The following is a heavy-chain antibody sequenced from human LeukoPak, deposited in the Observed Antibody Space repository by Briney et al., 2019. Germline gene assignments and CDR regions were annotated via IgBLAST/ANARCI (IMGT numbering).Heavy chain of an antibody. CDR2: IYSSGST. D-gene: IGHD3-3*01. V-gene: IGHV4-4*07. CDR1: GGSISSYY. J-gene: IGHJ2*01. CDR3: ARVFVFWYFDL. Sequence: TETLSLTCTVSGGSISSYYWSWIPRPAGKGLEWIGRIYSSGSTTYNPSLKSRVTMSVDTSKNQFSLKLTSVTAADTAVYYCARVFVFWYFDLWGRGTLVTVSS.